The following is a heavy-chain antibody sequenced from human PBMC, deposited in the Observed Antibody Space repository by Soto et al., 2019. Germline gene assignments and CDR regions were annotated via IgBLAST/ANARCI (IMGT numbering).Heavy chain of an antibody. D-gene: IGHD6-6*01. V-gene: IGHV1-18*01. Sequence: QVQLVQSGAEVKKPGASVKVSCKASGYTFTSYGISWVRQAPGQGLEWMGWISAYNGNTNYAQKLQGRVTMTTDTTTSTDYMEPRSLRSDDTAVDYCARSRRGFAARRGTDYWGQGTLVTVSS. CDR3: ARSRRGFAARRGTDY. CDR1: GYTFTSYG. CDR2: ISAYNGNT. J-gene: IGHJ4*02.